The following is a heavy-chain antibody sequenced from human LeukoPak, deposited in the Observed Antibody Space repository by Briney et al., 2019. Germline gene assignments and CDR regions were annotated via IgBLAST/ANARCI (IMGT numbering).Heavy chain of an antibody. CDR3: ARDETAATGIAMDV. D-gene: IGHD6-13*01. J-gene: IGHJ6*02. V-gene: IGHV1-2*02. CDR1: GYTFPAYH. CDR2: INLNSGVT. Sequence: ASVTVSCKASGYTFPAYHFHWVRLAPGQGPEWMGWINLNSGVTRYAQKFQDRVTMTRDTSTTTAYMELSRLRSDDTAVYYCARDETAATGIAMDVWGQGTTVTVSS.